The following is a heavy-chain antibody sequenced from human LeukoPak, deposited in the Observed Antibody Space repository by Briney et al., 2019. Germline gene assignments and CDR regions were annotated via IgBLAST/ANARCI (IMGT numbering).Heavy chain of an antibody. Sequence: ASVKVSCKASGYTFTSNDINWVRQATGQGLEWMGWMNANSGNTGYAQKFQGRVSMTRDTSTSTAYMELSSLRSEDTAVYYCARDNSDSDSGTYYWWFDPWGQGTLVTVSS. V-gene: IGHV1-8*01. CDR1: GYTFTSND. J-gene: IGHJ5*02. D-gene: IGHD3-22*01. CDR2: MNANSGNT. CDR3: ARDNSDSDSGTYYWWFDP.